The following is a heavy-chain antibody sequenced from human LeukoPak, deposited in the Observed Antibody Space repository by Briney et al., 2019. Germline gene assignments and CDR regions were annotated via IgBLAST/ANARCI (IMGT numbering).Heavy chain of an antibody. J-gene: IGHJ5*02. V-gene: IGHV3-30*02. CDR3: PIIAAASDNWFDP. CDR2: IRYDGSNK. D-gene: IGHD6-13*01. Sequence: PGGSLRLSCAASGFTFSSYGMHWVRQAPGKGLEWVAFIRYDGSNKYYADSVKGRFTISRDNSKNTLYLQMNSLRAEDTAVYYCPIIAAASDNWFDPWGQGTLVTVSS. CDR1: GFTFSSYG.